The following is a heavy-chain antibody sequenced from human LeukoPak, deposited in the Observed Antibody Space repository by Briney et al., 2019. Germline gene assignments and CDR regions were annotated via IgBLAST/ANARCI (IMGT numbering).Heavy chain of an antibody. Sequence: GGTLRLSCAASGFIFNYALSWVRQTPGKGLEWVSAISGSGRNTYYADSVKGRFTISRDNSKNTLYLQMNSLRAEDTAVYYCAKDRLNYYDSSKIDAFDIWGQGTMVTVSS. CDR3: AKDRLNYYDSSKIDAFDI. CDR2: ISGSGRNT. CDR1: GFIFNYA. V-gene: IGHV3-23*01. D-gene: IGHD3-22*01. J-gene: IGHJ3*02.